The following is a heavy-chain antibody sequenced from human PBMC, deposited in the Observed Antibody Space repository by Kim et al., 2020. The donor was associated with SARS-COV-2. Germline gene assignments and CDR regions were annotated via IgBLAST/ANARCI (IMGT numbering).Heavy chain of an antibody. J-gene: IGHJ4*02. CDR3: VRDLYRRSDF. CDR1: GVNFGDSG. V-gene: IGHV3-21*01. D-gene: IGHD3-16*01. CDR2: ISADSSYI. Sequence: GGSLRPSCTASGVNFGDSGMNWVRQTPGKGLEWVSHISADSSYIRYAESVKGRLTVSRENAHSSLYLQMNSLRPEDTSVYYCVRDLYRRSDFWGRGILVT.